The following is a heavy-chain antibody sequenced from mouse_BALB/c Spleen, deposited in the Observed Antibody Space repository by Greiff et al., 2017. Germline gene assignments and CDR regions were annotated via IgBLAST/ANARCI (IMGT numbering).Heavy chain of an antibody. CDR3: ERAGGEYEGGNWDFEV. D-gene: IGHD2-13*01. Sequence: EVKLLESGGGLVKPGGSLKLSCAASGFTFSSYAMSWFRQPPEKRLEWVASLSSCGSTYYPDSVKGRFTISRDNARNSLYLQMSSLRSEDTAMYYCERAGGEYEGGNWDFEVWGAGTTGTVSA. CDR1: GFTFSSYA. CDR2: LSSCGST. V-gene: IGHV5-6-5*01. J-gene: IGHJ1*01.